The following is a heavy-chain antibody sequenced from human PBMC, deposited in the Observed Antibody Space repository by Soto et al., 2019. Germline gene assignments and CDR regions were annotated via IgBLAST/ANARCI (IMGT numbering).Heavy chain of an antibody. CDR3: ARRLHYGDYDYYYGMDV. V-gene: IGHV5-51*01. CDR2: IYPGDPDT. CDR1: GYSFTSYW. Sequence: GESLKISCKGSGYSFTSYWIGWVRQMPGKGLEWMGIIYPGDPDTRYSPSFQGQATISADKSISTAYLQWSSLKASDTAMYYCARRLHYGDYDYYYGMDVWGQGTTVTVSS. J-gene: IGHJ6*02. D-gene: IGHD4-17*01.